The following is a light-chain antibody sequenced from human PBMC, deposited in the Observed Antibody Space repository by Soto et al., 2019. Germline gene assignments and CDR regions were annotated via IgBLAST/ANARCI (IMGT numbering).Light chain of an antibody. Sequence: EIVLTQSPATLSLSPGERATLSCRASRSISRYLAWYQQKPGQAPRLLIYDASNRATGIPARFSGSGSGTDFTLTISSLEPEDFAVYYCQHRSNWPRTFGQGTKVEIK. V-gene: IGKV3-11*01. CDR1: RSISRY. J-gene: IGKJ1*01. CDR3: QHRSNWPRT. CDR2: DAS.